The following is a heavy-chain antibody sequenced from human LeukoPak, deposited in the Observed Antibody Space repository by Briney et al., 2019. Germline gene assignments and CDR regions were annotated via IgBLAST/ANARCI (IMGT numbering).Heavy chain of an antibody. CDR3: ARDFSSKNWFDT. J-gene: IGHJ5*02. Sequence: KPSETLSLTCSVFAGSITTYSWSWIGQPAGRGLEWIGRFYSSGRTDYNPSLKSRVRMSVDTSKNQVSLKLSSVTAASTTIYYCARDFSSKNWFDTWGQGTLVTVSS. CDR2: FYSSGRT. CDR1: AGSITTYS. V-gene: IGHV4-4*07. D-gene: IGHD2/OR15-2a*01.